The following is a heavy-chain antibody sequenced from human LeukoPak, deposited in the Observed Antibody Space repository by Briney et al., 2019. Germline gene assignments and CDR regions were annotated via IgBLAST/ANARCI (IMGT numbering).Heavy chain of an antibody. Sequence: GGSLRLSCAASGFTFSSYSMNWVRQAPGKGLEWVSYISSSGSTIYYADSVKGRFTISRDNAKNSLYLQMNSLRAEDTAVYYCARVRDGLLDYWGQGTLVTVSS. D-gene: IGHD5-24*01. CDR2: ISSSGSTI. CDR3: ARVRDGLLDY. CDR1: GFTFSSYS. V-gene: IGHV3-48*04. J-gene: IGHJ4*02.